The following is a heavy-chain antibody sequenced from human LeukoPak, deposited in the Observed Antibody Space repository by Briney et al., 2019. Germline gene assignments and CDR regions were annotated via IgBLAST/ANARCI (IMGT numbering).Heavy chain of an antibody. J-gene: IGHJ5*02. Sequence: TGGSLRLSCAASGFTFSSYSMNWVRQAPGKGLEWVSSISSSSSYTYYADSVKGRFTISRDNSKNTLYLQMNSLRAEDTAVYYCAPSPMVRGVRGWFDPWGQGTLVTVSS. V-gene: IGHV3-21*04. CDR1: GFTFSSYS. D-gene: IGHD3-10*01. CDR3: APSPMVRGVRGWFDP. CDR2: ISSSSSYT.